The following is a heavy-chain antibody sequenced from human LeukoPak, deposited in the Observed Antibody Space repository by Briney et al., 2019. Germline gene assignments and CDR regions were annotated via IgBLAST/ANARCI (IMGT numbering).Heavy chain of an antibody. CDR1: GGTFSSYA. Sequence: ASVKVSCKASGGTFSSYAIGWVRQAPGQGLEWMGRIIPIFGTANYAQKFQGRVTITTDESTSTAYMELSSLRSEDTGVNFCARDGEVGYFDYWGQGTLVTVSS. CDR2: IIPIFGTA. J-gene: IGHJ4*02. V-gene: IGHV1-69*05. D-gene: IGHD2-8*02. CDR3: ARDGEVGYFDY.